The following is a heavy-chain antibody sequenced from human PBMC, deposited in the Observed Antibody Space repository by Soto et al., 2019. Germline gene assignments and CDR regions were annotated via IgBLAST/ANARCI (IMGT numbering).Heavy chain of an antibody. CDR1: GYTFTSYA. V-gene: IGHV1-3*01. D-gene: IGHD3-3*01. CDR3: ARGMAYDFINWFDP. J-gene: IGHJ5*02. CDR2: INAGNGNT. Sequence: GASVKVSCKASGYTFTSYAMHWVRQAPGQRLEWMGWINAGNGNTKYSQKFQGRVTITRDTSASTAYMELSSLRSEDTAVYYCARGMAYDFINWFDPWGQGTLVTVSS.